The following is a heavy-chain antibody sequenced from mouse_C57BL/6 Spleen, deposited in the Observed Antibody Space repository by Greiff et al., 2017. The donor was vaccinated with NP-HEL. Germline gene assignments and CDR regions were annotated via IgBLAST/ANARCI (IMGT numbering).Heavy chain of an antibody. CDR1: GYAFSSYW. D-gene: IGHD2-4*01. CDR3: ARMHDYEGSLAY. J-gene: IGHJ3*01. Sequence: QVQLQQSGAELVKPGASVKISCKASGYAFSSYWMNWVKQRPGKGLEWIGQIYPGDGDTNYNGKFKGKATLTADKSSSTAYMQLSSLTSEDSAVYFCARMHDYEGSLAYWGQGTLVTVSA. V-gene: IGHV1-80*01. CDR2: IYPGDGDT.